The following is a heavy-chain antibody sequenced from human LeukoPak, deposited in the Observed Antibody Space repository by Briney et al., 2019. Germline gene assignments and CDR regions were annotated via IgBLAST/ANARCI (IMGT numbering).Heavy chain of an antibody. Sequence: GGSLRLSCAASGFTFSSYGMHWVRQAPGKGLEWVAVISYDGSNKYYADSVKGRFTISRDNSKNTLYLQMNSLRAEDTAVYYCARVDILTGYYYYYYYMDVWGKGTTVTVSS. V-gene: IGHV3-30*03. CDR1: GFTFSSYG. J-gene: IGHJ6*03. D-gene: IGHD3-9*01. CDR2: ISYDGSNK. CDR3: ARVDILTGYYYYYYYMDV.